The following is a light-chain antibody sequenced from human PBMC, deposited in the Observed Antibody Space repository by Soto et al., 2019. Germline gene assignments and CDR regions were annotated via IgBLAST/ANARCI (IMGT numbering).Light chain of an antibody. Sequence: DTVLTQSPGTLSLSPGERATLXCRASQSVSSSYAAWYQQKPGKAPRLLXXGQSSRATGIQERLSGSGSGKDFTLNISRLEPEDFAVYYCKQYGSSPPLTFGGGTKVDIK. J-gene: IGKJ4*01. CDR2: GQS. CDR3: KQYGSSPPLT. V-gene: IGKV3-20*01. CDR1: QSVSSSY.